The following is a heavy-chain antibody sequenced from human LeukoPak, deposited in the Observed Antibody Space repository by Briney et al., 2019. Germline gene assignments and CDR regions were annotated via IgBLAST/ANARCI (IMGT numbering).Heavy chain of an antibody. CDR3: ASLVQLSSRGRGGN. V-gene: IGHV4-39*01. CDR1: GGSIRSNTNFWGWDSSSY. CDR2: IHFTGTT. Sequence: SETLSLTCSVSGGSIRSNTNFWGWDSSSYWGWIRQPPGKGLEWIGSIHFTGTTYYNPSLKSRVTISVDTSKNQFSLKLSSVTAADTAVYYCASLVQLSSRGRGGNWGQGTLVTVSS. J-gene: IGHJ4*02. D-gene: IGHD3-16*02.